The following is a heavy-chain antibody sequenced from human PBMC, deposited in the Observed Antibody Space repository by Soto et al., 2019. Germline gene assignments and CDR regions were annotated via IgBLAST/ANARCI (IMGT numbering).Heavy chain of an antibody. Sequence: QVQLVQSGAEVKKPGSSVKVSCKASGGTFSSYAISWVRQAPGQGLEWMGGIIPIFGTANYAQKFQGRVTITADESTSTAYMELTSLRSEDTAVYYCGRGKTHYYGSGSYGWFDPWGQGTLVTVSS. CDR2: IIPIFGTA. J-gene: IGHJ5*02. CDR1: GGTFSSYA. CDR3: GRGKTHYYGSGSYGWFDP. D-gene: IGHD3-10*01. V-gene: IGHV1-69*01.